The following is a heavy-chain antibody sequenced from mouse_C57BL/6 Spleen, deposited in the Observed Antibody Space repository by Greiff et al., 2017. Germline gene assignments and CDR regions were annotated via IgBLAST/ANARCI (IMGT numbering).Heavy chain of an antibody. Sequence: EVKLMESGEGLVKPGGSLKLSCAASGFTFSSYAMSWVRQTPEKRLEWVAYISSGGDYIYYADTVKGRFTISRDNARNTLYLQMSSLKSEDTAMYYCTREDGYGAWFAYWGQGTLVTVSA. CDR1: GFTFSSYA. V-gene: IGHV5-9-1*02. CDR3: TREDGYGAWFAY. J-gene: IGHJ3*01. D-gene: IGHD2-2*01. CDR2: ISSGGDYI.